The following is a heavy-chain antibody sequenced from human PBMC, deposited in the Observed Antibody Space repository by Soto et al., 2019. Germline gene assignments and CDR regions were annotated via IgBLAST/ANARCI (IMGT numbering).Heavy chain of an antibody. J-gene: IGHJ5*02. CDR2: IFYTGST. CDR3: AHFSDLEWFDP. D-gene: IGHD2-21*01. CDR1: GGSISRYF. Sequence: QVQLQEWGPGLVRPSETVSLTCTVSGGSISRYFWSWIRQSPGKGLEWIGYIFYTGSTTYNPSLKSRVTISIDTSKNQFSLKLSSLTAADTAVYYCAHFSDLEWFDPWGQGTLVTVSS. V-gene: IGHV4-59*01.